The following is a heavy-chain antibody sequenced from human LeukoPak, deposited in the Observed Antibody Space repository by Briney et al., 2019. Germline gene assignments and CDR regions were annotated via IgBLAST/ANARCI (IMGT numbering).Heavy chain of an antibody. D-gene: IGHD5-24*01. J-gene: IGHJ4*02. V-gene: IGHV3-21*01. CDR1: GFTFSSYR. Sequence: KPGGSLRLSCAASGFTFSSYRMNWVRQAPGKGQEWVSLISSNSSHTYNADSVKGRFTISRDNAKNSLYLEMNSLRVEDTAVYYCARTRDGYNFGPFDCWGQGTLVTVSS. CDR3: ARTRDGYNFGPFDC. CDR2: ISSNSSHT.